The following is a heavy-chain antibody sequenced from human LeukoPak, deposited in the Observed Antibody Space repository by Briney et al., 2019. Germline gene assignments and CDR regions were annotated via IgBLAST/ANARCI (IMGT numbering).Heavy chain of an antibody. CDR2: IYTTGTT. V-gene: IGHV4-4*07. Sequence: RPSETLSLTCTVSGGSISFFFWTWIRQPTGKGLEWIGHIYTTGTTNYNPSLKSRVTMSIDTSKNQFSLKLSSVTAADTAVYYCATRIPDSSGWYGVEAFDIWGQGTMVTVSS. CDR3: ATRIPDSSGWYGVEAFDI. CDR1: GGSISFFF. J-gene: IGHJ3*02. D-gene: IGHD6-19*01.